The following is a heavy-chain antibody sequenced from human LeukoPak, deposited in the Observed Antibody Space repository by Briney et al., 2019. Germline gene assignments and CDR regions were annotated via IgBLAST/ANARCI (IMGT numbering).Heavy chain of an antibody. D-gene: IGHD6-19*01. CDR2: ISSSSSYI. CDR3: ASFDPIAVADIDH. Sequence: GGSLRLSCAASGFTFSSYSMNWVRQAPGKGLEWVSSISSSSSYIYYADSVKGRFTISRDNAKNSLYLQMNSLRAEDTAVYYCASFDPIAVADIDHWGQGTLVTVSS. V-gene: IGHV3-21*01. J-gene: IGHJ4*02. CDR1: GFTFSSYS.